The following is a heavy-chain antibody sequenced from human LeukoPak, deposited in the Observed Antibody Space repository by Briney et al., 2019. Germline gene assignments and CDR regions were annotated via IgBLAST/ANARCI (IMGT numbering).Heavy chain of an antibody. CDR2: ISGGGATS. D-gene: IGHD6-13*01. Sequence: PGGSLTLSCAASGFTLNTHAMIGVRQAPGRGLEWVSAISGGGATSYYADSVEGRFTISRDNSKNTLYLQMNSLRAEDTAIYYCAKDGSSGIAATADAFDIWGQGTMVTVSS. V-gene: IGHV3-23*01. CDR3: AKDGSSGIAATADAFDI. CDR1: GFTLNTHA. J-gene: IGHJ3*02.